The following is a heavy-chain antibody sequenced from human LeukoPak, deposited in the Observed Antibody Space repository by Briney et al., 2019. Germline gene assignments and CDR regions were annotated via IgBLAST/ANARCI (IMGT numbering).Heavy chain of an antibody. CDR3: ARGAAMVDYYYCGMDV. CDR1: GYTFTSYD. V-gene: IGHV1-8*01. D-gene: IGHD5-18*01. Sequence: GASVKVSCKASGYTFTSYDINWVRQATGQGLEWMGWMNPNSGNTGYAQKFQGRVTMTRNTSISTAYMELSSLRSEDTAVYYCARGAAMVDYYYCGMDVWGQGTTVTVSS. J-gene: IGHJ6*02. CDR2: MNPNSGNT.